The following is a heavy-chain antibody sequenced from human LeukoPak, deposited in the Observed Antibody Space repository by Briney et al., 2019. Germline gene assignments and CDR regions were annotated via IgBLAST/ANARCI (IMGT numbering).Heavy chain of an antibody. D-gene: IGHD6-13*01. V-gene: IGHV4-59*01. CDR2: IYYSGST. Sequence: PSETLSLTCTVSGGSISSYYWSWIRQPPGKGLEWIGYIYYSGSTNYNPSLKSRVTISVDSSKNQFSLKLSSVTAADTAVYYCAGGYSSSWLLDYWGQGTLVTVSS. CDR3: AGGYSSSWLLDY. J-gene: IGHJ4*02. CDR1: GGSISSYY.